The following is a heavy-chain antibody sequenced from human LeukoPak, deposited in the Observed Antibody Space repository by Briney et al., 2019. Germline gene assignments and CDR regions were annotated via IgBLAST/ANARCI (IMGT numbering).Heavy chain of an antibody. CDR2: IYTSGST. D-gene: IGHD6-13*01. J-gene: IGHJ4*02. CDR1: GDSIRSYY. Sequence: PSETLSLTCTVSGDSIRSYYWSCIRQPAGKGLEWIGRIYTSGSTNYNPSLKSRVTMSVDTSKNQFSLKLSSVTRALTAAYYSAREGAQIAAAGNFDYWGQGTLVTVSS. V-gene: IGHV4-4*07. CDR3: AREGAQIAAAGNFDY.